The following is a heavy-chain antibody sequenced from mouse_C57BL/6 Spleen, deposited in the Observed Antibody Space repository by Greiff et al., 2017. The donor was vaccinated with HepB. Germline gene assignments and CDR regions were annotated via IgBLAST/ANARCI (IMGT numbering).Heavy chain of an antibody. Sequence: VQLKQSGPELVKPGASVKISCKASGYSFTGYYMNWVKQSPEKSLEWIGEINPSTGGTTYNQKFKAKATLTVDKSSSTAYMQLKSLTSEDSAVYYCARGDGYSLDYWGQGTTLTVSS. CDR1: GYSFTGYY. J-gene: IGHJ2*01. CDR2: INPSTGGT. V-gene: IGHV1-42*01. D-gene: IGHD2-3*01. CDR3: ARGDGYSLDY.